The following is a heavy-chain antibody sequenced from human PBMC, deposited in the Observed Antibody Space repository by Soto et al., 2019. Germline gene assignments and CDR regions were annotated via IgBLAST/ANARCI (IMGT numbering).Heavy chain of an antibody. CDR2: ISSGGTTM. CDR3: ARGPTVVRGD. CDR1: GFTFSSYE. Sequence: ESGGGLVQPGGSLRLSCAASGFTFSSYEMNWVRQAPGKGLEWVSYISSGGTTMYYGDSVEGRFTISRDNAKNSLYLQMNSLRAEDTAVYYCARGPTVVRGDWGQGTLVTVSS. D-gene: IGHD4-17*01. J-gene: IGHJ4*02. V-gene: IGHV3-48*03.